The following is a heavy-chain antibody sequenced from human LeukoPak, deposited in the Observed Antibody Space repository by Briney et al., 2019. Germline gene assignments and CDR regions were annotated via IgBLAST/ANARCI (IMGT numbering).Heavy chain of an antibody. Sequence: ASVKVSCKASGYTFTGYYIHWVRQAPGQGLEWMGWINPNSGVTNYAQKLQGWVTMTRDTSISTAYMELSRLRSDDTAVYYCARDSSYATREYGMDVWGQGTTVTVSS. J-gene: IGHJ6*02. CDR3: ARDSSYATREYGMDV. D-gene: IGHD3-16*01. CDR2: INPNSGVT. V-gene: IGHV1-2*04. CDR1: GYTFTGYY.